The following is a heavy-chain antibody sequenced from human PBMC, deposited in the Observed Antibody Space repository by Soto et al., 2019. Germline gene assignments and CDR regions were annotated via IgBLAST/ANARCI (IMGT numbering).Heavy chain of an antibody. D-gene: IGHD2-8*01. Sequence: QVQLVQSGAEVKKPGSSVKVSCKASGGTFSSYAISWVRQAPGQGLEWMGGIIPIFGTANYAQKFQGRVTITADESTSTAYMELSSLRSEDTAVYYCARDLSPSVFNGGNWFDPWGQGTLVTVSS. J-gene: IGHJ5*02. CDR2: IIPIFGTA. CDR3: ARDLSPSVFNGGNWFDP. V-gene: IGHV1-69*12. CDR1: GGTFSSYA.